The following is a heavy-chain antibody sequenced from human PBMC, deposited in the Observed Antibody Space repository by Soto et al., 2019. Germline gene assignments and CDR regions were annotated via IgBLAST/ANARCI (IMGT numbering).Heavy chain of an antibody. CDR1: GFYFDTHA. Sequence: HPGGSLRLSCAASGFYFDTHAMQWVRQAPGKGLEWVAVISYDGSTQYHTDSVKDRFTISRDNSNNTLFLQVNSLRAEDTAVYYCAKGRFDFWSDFDCWGQGTLVTVSS. J-gene: IGHJ4*02. D-gene: IGHD3-3*01. CDR3: AKGRFDFWSDFDC. V-gene: IGHV3-30-3*01. CDR2: ISYDGSTQ.